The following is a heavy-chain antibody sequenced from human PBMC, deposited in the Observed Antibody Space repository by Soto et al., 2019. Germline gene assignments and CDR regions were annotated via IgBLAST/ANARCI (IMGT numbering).Heavy chain of an antibody. V-gene: IGHV1-3*01. CDR2: INADNGNT. CDR3: ATEIDGTTVTSLDY. J-gene: IGHJ4*02. CDR1: GYTFSGSV. D-gene: IGHD4-17*01. Sequence: QVQLVQSGAEVKKPGASVKVSCKASGYTFSGSVMHWVRQAPGQRLEWMGWINADNGNTKYSQKFQGRVTITRDTSASTAYMELRSLRSEDATMYYCATEIDGTTVTSLDYWGQGTLVTVSS.